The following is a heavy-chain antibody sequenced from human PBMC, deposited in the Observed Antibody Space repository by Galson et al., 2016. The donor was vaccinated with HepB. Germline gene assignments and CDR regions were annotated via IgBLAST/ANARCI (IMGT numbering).Heavy chain of an antibody. CDR2: ISGSGGNT. CDR1: GFTFSSYA. J-gene: IGHJ5*02. D-gene: IGHD3-22*01. Sequence: SLRLSCAASGFTFSSYAMSWVRQAPEKGLEWVSAISGSGGNTYYADSVKGRFTISRDNSKNTLYLQMNSLRSEDTAVYYCAKAADYYDSSGYYYLNWFDPWGQGTLVTVSS. CDR3: AKAADYYDSSGYYYLNWFDP. V-gene: IGHV3-23*01.